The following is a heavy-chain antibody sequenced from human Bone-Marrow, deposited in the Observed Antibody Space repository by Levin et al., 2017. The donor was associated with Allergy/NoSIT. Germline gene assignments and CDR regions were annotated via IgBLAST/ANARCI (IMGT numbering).Heavy chain of an antibody. D-gene: IGHD4-23*01. Sequence: SLKISCAASGFTFTDYAIHWIRQAPGRGLEWVSGVSWNSGTIGYADSVKGRFTISRDIAKNSLYLQMNSLRTEDTALYFCARHKDYGGNGYYYYGMDVWGQGTTVTVSS. CDR2: VSWNSGTI. CDR1: GFTFTDYA. CDR3: ARHKDYGGNGYYYYGMDV. J-gene: IGHJ6*02. V-gene: IGHV3-9*01.